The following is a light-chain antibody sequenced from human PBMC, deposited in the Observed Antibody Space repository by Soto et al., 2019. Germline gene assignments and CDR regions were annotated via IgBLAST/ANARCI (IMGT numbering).Light chain of an antibody. Sequence: DIVMTQSPDSLAVSLGERATINCKSSQSVLYSSNNKNHLAWYQQKSGQPPKLLIYWASTRESGVPDRFRGSGSGTDXTXTISSLQAEDVAVYYCQQYYSTPWTFGQGTKVEIK. V-gene: IGKV4-1*01. J-gene: IGKJ1*01. CDR3: QQYYSTPWT. CDR1: QSVLYSSNNKNH. CDR2: WAS.